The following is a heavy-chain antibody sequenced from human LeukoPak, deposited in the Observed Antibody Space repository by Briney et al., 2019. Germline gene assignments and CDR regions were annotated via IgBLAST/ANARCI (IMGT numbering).Heavy chain of an antibody. CDR1: GGSISYYY. J-gene: IGHJ4*02. CDR2: IYYSGST. V-gene: IGHV4-59*01. CDR3: AREGSAARSPYFEY. D-gene: IGHD6-13*01. Sequence: SETLSLTCTVSGGSISYYYWSWIRQPPGKGLEWIGYIYYSGSTNYSPSLRSRVTISVDTSKNQFSLKLNSVTAADTAVYYCAREGSAARSPYFEYWGQGTLVTVSS.